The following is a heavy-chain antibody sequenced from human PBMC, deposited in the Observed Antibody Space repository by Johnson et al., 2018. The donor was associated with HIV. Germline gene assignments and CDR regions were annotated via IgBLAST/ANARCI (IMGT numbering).Heavy chain of an antibody. D-gene: IGHD6-6*01. J-gene: IGHJ3*02. Sequence: VQLVESGGGLIQPGGSLRLSCAASGFTVSSNYMSWVRQAPGKGLEWVSVIYSGGSTYYADSVKGRFTISRDNSKNTLYLQMTSLRQDDTAVYSCYCTDHFGARDIPAARPSAFDIWGQGTMVTVSS. CDR3: YCTDHFGARDIPAARPSAFDI. V-gene: IGHV3-53*01. CDR2: IYSGGST. CDR1: GFTVSSNY.